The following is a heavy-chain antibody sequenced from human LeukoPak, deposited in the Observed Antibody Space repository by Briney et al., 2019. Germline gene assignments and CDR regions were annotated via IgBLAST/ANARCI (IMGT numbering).Heavy chain of an antibody. V-gene: IGHV3-23*01. CDR1: GFTFSSYA. CDR2: ISGSGGST. Sequence: PGGSLRLSCAASGFTFSSYAMSWVRQAPGKGLEWLSGISGSGGSTYYADSVKGRFTISRDNSKNALYLRMNSLRAEDTAVYYCAKGYYDTGELFDYWGQGTLVTVSS. J-gene: IGHJ4*02. CDR3: AKGYYDTGELFDY. D-gene: IGHD3-16*01.